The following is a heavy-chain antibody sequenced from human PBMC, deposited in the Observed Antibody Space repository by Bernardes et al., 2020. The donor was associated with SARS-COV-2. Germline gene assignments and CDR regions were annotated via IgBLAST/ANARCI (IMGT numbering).Heavy chain of an antibody. Sequence: GGSLRVSCAASGFTFSSYAMSWVRQAPGKGLEWVSAISGSGGSTYYADSVKGRFTISRDNSKNTLYLQMNSLRAEDTAVYYCAKAGSIVVVPAAIPIDYWGQGTLVTVSS. CDR1: GFTFSSYA. V-gene: IGHV3-23*01. D-gene: IGHD2-2*02. CDR3: AKAGSIVVVPAAIPIDY. J-gene: IGHJ4*02. CDR2: ISGSGGST.